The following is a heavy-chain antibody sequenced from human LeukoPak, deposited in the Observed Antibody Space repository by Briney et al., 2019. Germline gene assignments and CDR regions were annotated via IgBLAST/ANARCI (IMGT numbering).Heavy chain of an antibody. Sequence: SETLSLTCAVSGYSISSGYYWGWIRQPPGKGLEWIGSIYHSGSTYYNPSLKSRVTISVDTSKNQFSLRLTSVTAADTAVYYCARGRGCSSTSCYTDYYYYMDVWGKGTTVTVSS. J-gene: IGHJ6*03. CDR1: GYSISSGYY. D-gene: IGHD2-2*02. CDR2: IYHSGST. V-gene: IGHV4-38-2*01. CDR3: ARGRGCSSTSCYTDYYYYMDV.